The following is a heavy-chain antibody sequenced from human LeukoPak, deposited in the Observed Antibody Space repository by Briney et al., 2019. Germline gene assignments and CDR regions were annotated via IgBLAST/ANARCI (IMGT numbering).Heavy chain of an antibody. CDR1: GGSISSYY. Sequence: PSGTLSLTCTVSGGSISSYYWNWIRQPAGKGLEWIGRIYTSGSTNYNPSLKSRVTMSVDTFKNQFSLKLSSVTAADTAVYYCARASIAARQLDYWGQGTLVTVSS. CDR2: IYTSGST. D-gene: IGHD6-6*01. J-gene: IGHJ4*02. V-gene: IGHV4-4*07. CDR3: ARASIAARQLDY.